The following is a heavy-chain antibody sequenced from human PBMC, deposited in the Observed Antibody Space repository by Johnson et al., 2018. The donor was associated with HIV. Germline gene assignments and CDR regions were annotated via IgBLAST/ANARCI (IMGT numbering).Heavy chain of an antibody. CDR2: ISYDGSNK. CDR1: GFTFSSYG. Sequence: QVQLVESGGGVVQPGRSLRLSCAASGFTFSSYGMHWVRQAPGKGLEWVAVISYDGSNKYYADSVKGRFTISRDNSKNTLYLQMNSLRAEDTAVYFCARDQGDNGFEPDAFDIWGRGTMVTVSS. J-gene: IGHJ3*02. V-gene: IGHV3-30*03. CDR3: ARDQGDNGFEPDAFDI. D-gene: IGHD5-12*01.